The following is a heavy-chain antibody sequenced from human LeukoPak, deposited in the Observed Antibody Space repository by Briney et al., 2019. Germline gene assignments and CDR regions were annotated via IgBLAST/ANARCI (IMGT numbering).Heavy chain of an antibody. CDR3: ARDPLGVFGVVTSFDY. V-gene: IGHV3-7*01. Sequence: GGSLRLSCAASGFTFSSYWRSWVRQAPGKGLECVANIKQDGSEKYYVDSVKGRFTISRDNAKNSLYLQMNSLRAEDTAVYYCARDPLGVFGVVTSFDYWGQGTLVTVSS. CDR1: GFTFSSYW. CDR2: IKQDGSEK. D-gene: IGHD3-3*01. J-gene: IGHJ4*02.